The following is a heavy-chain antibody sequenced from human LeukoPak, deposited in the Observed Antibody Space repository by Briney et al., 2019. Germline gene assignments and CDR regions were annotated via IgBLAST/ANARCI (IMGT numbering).Heavy chain of an antibody. CDR3: AREAPLRYCSGGSCYSFDY. CDR2: IYYSGST. D-gene: IGHD2-15*01. CDR1: GGSISSGEYY. V-gene: IGHV4-30-4*01. J-gene: IGHJ4*02. Sequence: SETLSLTCTVSGGSISSGEYYWSWIRQPPGKGLEWNGYIYYSGSTYYNPSLKSRVTISVDTSKNQFSLKLSSVTAADTAVYYCAREAPLRYCSGGSCYSFDYWGQGTLVTVSS.